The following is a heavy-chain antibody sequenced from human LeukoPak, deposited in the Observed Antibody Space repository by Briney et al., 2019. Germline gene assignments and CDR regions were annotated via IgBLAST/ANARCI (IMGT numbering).Heavy chain of an antibody. D-gene: IGHD6-19*01. V-gene: IGHV3-23*01. CDR2: ISGSGGST. CDR3: VKDRTQYSSGFFDY. J-gene: IGHJ4*02. CDR1: GFTFSSYA. Sequence: GGSLRLSCAASGFTFSSYAMSWVRQAPGKGLVWVSAISGSGGSTYYADSVKGRFTISRDNSKNTLYLQMNSLRAVDTTVYYCVKDRTQYSSGFFDYWGQGTLVTVSS.